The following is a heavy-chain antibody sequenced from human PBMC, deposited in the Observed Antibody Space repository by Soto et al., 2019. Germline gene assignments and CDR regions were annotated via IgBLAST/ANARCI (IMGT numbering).Heavy chain of an antibody. D-gene: IGHD3-9*01. Sequence: QLQLQESGPGLVKPSETLSLTCTVSGGSISSSSYYWGWIRQPPGKGLEWIGSIYYSGSTYYNPSLKSQVTISVDTSKNQFSLKLSSVTAADTAVYYCARLGKRYDILTGYYSSGDFDYWGQGTLVTVSS. CDR1: GGSISSSSYY. V-gene: IGHV4-39*01. CDR3: ARLGKRYDILTGYYSSGDFDY. CDR2: IYYSGST. J-gene: IGHJ4*02.